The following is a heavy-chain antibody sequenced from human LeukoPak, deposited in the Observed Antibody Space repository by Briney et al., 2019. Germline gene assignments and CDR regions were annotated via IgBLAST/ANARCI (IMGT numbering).Heavy chain of an antibody. D-gene: IGHD6-13*01. V-gene: IGHV3-7*01. Sequence: GGSLRLSCAASGFTFSSYWMSWVRQAPGKGLEWGANIKQDGSEKYYVDSVKGRFTISRDNAKNSLYLQMNSLRAEDTAVYYCARTRSIAAAGRFDYWGQGTLVTVSS. CDR1: GFTFSSYW. CDR2: IKQDGSEK. J-gene: IGHJ4*02. CDR3: ARTRSIAAAGRFDY.